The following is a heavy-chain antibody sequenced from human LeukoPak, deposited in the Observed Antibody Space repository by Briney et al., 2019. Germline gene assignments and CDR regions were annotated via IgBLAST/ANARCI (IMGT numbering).Heavy chain of an antibody. J-gene: IGHJ4*02. CDR3: ARDLSGRSD. Sequence: GGSLRLSRAASGFTFSISTMNWVPQAPGKGLEWVSALSSSSNYIYYADSVKGRFTISRDNAKNSLYLQMNSLRAEDTAVYYCARDLSGRSDWGQGTLVTVSS. D-gene: IGHD1-26*01. V-gene: IGHV3-21*01. CDR1: GFTFSIST. CDR2: LSSSSNYI.